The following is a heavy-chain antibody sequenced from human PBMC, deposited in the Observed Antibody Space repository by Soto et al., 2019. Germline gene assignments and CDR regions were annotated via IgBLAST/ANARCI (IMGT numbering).Heavy chain of an antibody. CDR1: GGSSIGHK. D-gene: IGHD2-15*01. CDR2: TYYSGST. CDR3: AREWSAFDY. Sequence: PSETLSLTCTVSGGSSIGHKWNWIRQPPGKGLEWIGYTYYSGSTNYNPSLKSRVTISMDTSKSQFSLKLSSATAADTAVYYCAREWSAFDYWGQGTLVTVSS. J-gene: IGHJ4*02. V-gene: IGHV4-59*11.